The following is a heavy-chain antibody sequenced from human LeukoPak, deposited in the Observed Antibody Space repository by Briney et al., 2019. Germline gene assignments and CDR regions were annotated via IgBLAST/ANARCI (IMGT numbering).Heavy chain of an antibody. CDR2: IRYDGSNK. CDR3: ARELPSWTRYNWFDP. J-gene: IGHJ5*02. Sequence: GGSLRLSCAASGFTFSSYGMHWVRQAPGKGLEWVAFIRYDGSNKYYADSVKGRFTISRDNSKNTLYLQMNSLRADDTAVYYCARELPSWTRYNWFDPWGQGTLVTVSS. D-gene: IGHD2-15*01. V-gene: IGHV3-30*02. CDR1: GFTFSSYG.